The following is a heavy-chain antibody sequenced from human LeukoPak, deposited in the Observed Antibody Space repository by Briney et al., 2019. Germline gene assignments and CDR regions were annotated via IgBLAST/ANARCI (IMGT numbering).Heavy chain of an antibody. J-gene: IGHJ4*02. CDR2: ISYDGSNK. D-gene: IGHD3-22*01. CDR1: GFTFSSYS. CDR3: ARDFDSSGYLDY. Sequence: PGGSLRLSCAASGFTFSSYSMNWVRQAPGKGLEWVAVISYDGSNKYYADSVKGRFTISRDNSKNTLYLQMNSLRAEDTAVYYCARDFDSSGYLDYWGQGTLVTVSS. V-gene: IGHV3-30*03.